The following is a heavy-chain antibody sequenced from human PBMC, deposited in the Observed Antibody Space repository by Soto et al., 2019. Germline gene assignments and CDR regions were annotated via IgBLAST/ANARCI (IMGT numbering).Heavy chain of an antibody. D-gene: IGHD4-17*01. V-gene: IGHV4-30-2*01. CDR1: GGSISSGAYS. J-gene: IGHJ6*02. CDR3: DSAKDDYGDARLSYGMDV. Sequence: QLQLQESGSGLVKPSQTLSLTCAVSGGSISSGAYSWSWIRQPPGKSLEWIGFFDQSGTAYYNPSLMSRFTISVDKSKKQYSLKLTSFTAADTAVYYCDSAKDDYGDARLSYGMDVWGQGTTVTVYS. CDR2: FDQSGTA.